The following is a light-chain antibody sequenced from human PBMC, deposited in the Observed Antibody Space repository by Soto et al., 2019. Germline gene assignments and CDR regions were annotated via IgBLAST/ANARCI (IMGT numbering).Light chain of an antibody. J-gene: IGLJ1*01. V-gene: IGLV1-40*01. CDR3: QSYDSSLSGSEV. CDR2: GNF. CDR1: SSHIGAGYD. Sequence: QSVLTQPPSVSGAPGQRVTISCTGASSHIGAGYDVHWYQQLPGTAPKLLIYGNFNRPSGVPDRFSGSKSGTSASLAITGLQAEDEADYYCQSYDSSLSGSEVFGTGTKVTVL.